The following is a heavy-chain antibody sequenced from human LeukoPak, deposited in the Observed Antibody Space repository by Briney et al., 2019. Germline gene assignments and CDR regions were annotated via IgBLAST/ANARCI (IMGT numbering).Heavy chain of an antibody. D-gene: IGHD6-13*01. CDR2: INHSGST. V-gene: IGHV4-34*09. CDR1: GGSFSGYY. J-gene: IGHJ3*02. Sequence: PSETLSLTCAVYGGSFSGYYWSWIRQPPGKGLEWIGEINHSGSTYYNPSLKSRVTISVDTSKNQFSLKLSSVTAADTAVYYCARGPGAYSRDAFDIWGQGTMVTVSS. CDR3: ARGPGAYSRDAFDI.